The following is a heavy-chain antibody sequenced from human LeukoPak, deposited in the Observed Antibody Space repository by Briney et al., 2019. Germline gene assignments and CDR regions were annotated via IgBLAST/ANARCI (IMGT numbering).Heavy chain of an antibody. J-gene: IGHJ6*03. V-gene: IGHV1-18*01. CDR3: AKTTVTSEEYFYYYMDV. CDR2: IITYNGNT. CDR1: GYTFTRYG. D-gene: IGHD4-17*01. Sequence: ASVKVSCKTSGYTFTRYGLSWVRQAPGQGLEWMGWIITYNGNTYYSQKLQGRVTMTTDTSTSTAYMELRSLRSDDTAVYYCAKTTVTSEEYFYYYMDVWGKGTTVTVSS.